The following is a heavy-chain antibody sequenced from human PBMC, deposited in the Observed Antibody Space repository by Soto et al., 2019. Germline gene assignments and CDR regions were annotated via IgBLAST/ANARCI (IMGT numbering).Heavy chain of an antibody. CDR2: ISSSGNTI. CDR1: GFTFSDYY. D-gene: IGHD3-22*01. Sequence: ESVGGVVKTSGSLRIACAASGFTFSDYYMSWVRQAPGKGLEWVSYISSSGNTIYYADSVKGRFTISRDNAKNSVYLQMNSLRAEDTALYLCAKMSSENYYDPVFSWGQGTLVTVSS. CDR3: AKMSSENYYDPVFS. V-gene: IGHV3-11*01. J-gene: IGHJ5*02.